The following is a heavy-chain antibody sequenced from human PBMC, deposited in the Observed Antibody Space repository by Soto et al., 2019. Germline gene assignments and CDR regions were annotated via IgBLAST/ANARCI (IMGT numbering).Heavy chain of an antibody. CDR1: GGSVSSGSYY. Sequence: PSETLSLTCTVSGGSVSSGSYYWSWIRQPPGKGLEWIGYIYYSGSTNYNPSLKSRVTISVDTSKNQFSLKLSSVTAADTAVYYCARDVSRYYYYGMEVWGQGTTVTVSS. J-gene: IGHJ6*02. CDR2: IYYSGST. CDR3: ARDVSRYYYYGMEV. D-gene: IGHD6-25*01. V-gene: IGHV4-61*01.